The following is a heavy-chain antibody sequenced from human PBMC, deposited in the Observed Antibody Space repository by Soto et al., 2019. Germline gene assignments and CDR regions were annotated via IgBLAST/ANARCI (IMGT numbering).Heavy chain of an antibody. CDR3: AHNTPYYDILTGYLSPNFDY. CDR1: GFSLSTSGVG. J-gene: IGHJ4*02. D-gene: IGHD3-9*01. V-gene: IGHV2-5*02. Sequence: QITLKESGPALVKPTQTLTLTCTFSGFSLSTSGVGVGWIRQPPGKALEWLALIYWDDDKRYSPSLKSRLTIANATAKNHAVLTMTNMDPVDTATYYCAHNTPYYDILTGYLSPNFDYWGQGTLVTVS. CDR2: IYWDDDK.